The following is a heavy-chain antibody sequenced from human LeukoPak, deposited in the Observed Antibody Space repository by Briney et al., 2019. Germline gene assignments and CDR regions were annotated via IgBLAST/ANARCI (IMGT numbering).Heavy chain of an antibody. D-gene: IGHD1-1*01. CDR2: RYRNGNT. Sequence: SETLSLTCTVSGDSFSGGDYFLSWIRQPPGKGLEWIGYRYRNGNTYYNPSFEGRVSISVDTSENQLSLRLKSVTAADTAVYYCARVPTYWVDPWGQGILVTVSS. V-gene: IGHV4-30-4*01. CDR1: GDSFSGGDYF. CDR3: ARVPTYWVDP. J-gene: IGHJ5*02.